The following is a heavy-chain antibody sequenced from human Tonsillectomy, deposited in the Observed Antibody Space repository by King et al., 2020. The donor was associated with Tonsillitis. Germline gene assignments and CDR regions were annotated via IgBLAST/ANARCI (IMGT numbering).Heavy chain of an antibody. J-gene: IGHJ5*02. CDR1: GFTFSSYV. Sequence: VQLVESGGGVVQPGRSLRLSCAASGFTFSSYVMYWVRQAPGKGLEWVAVIAYDGTNKNYADSVKGRFTISRDNSKNTLYLQMNSLRDEDTAVYYCARAGYAHGGNWFDPWGQGTLVTVSS. V-gene: IGHV3-30-3*01. CDR2: IAYDGTNK. CDR3: ARAGYAHGGNWFDP. D-gene: IGHD2-2*01.